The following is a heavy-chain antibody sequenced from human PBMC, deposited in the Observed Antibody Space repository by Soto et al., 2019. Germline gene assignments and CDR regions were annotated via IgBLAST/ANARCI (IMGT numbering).Heavy chain of an antibody. V-gene: IGHV3-30*18. Sequence: QGQLVESGGGVVQPGTSLRLSCAASGFIFSRHGMHWVRQAPGKGLEWVAFTSYDGSNTYYADSVKGRFTISRDNPKNTLFLQMNRLRPNDTALYFCAKDRGSYDICSGTQRYYAMDVWGQGATVTVSS. J-gene: IGHJ6*02. CDR2: TSYDGSNT. CDR1: GFIFSRHG. D-gene: IGHD3-3*01. CDR3: AKDRGSYDICSGTQRYYAMDV.